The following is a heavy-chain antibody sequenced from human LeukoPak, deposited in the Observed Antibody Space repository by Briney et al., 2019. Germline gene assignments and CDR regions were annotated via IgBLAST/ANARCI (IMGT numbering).Heavy chain of an antibody. CDR2: IIPIFGTA. CDR3: ARSPTYYYDSSGYSTVHYFDY. J-gene: IGHJ4*02. V-gene: IGHV1-69*13. CDR1: GGTFSSYA. D-gene: IGHD3-22*01. Sequence: SVKVSCKXSGGTFSSYAISWVRQAPGQGLEWMGGIIPIFGTANHSQKFQGRVTITADESTSTAYMELSSLRSEDTAVYYCARSPTYYYDSSGYSTVHYFDYWGQGTLVTVSS.